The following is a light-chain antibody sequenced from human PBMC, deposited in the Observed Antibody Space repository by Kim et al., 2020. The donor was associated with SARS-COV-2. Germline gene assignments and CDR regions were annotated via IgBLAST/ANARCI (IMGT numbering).Light chain of an antibody. CDR2: AAS. CDR1: QSISSY. Sequence: EILLTQSPSSLSASVGDRVTITCRASQSISSYLNWYQQKPGKAPKLLIYAASSLQSGVPSRFSGSGSGTDFTLTISSLQPEDFATYYCQQSYSTPRTFGQGTKVDIK. CDR3: QQSYSTPRT. J-gene: IGKJ1*01. V-gene: IGKV1-39*01.